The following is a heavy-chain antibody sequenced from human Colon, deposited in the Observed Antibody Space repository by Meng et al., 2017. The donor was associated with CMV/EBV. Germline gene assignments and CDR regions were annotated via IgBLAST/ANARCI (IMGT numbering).Heavy chain of an antibody. D-gene: IGHD1-26*01. CDR2: ISVYNGNT. V-gene: IGHV1-18*01. CDR1: GYTFINHG. Sequence: GESLKISCKVSGYTFINHGINWVRQAPGQGLEWMGWISVYNGNTNYAEKLEGRVTMTTDTSTNTAYMELRSLTSDDTAIYFCARGASYSGSYVPLDWFDTWGQGTLVTVSS. J-gene: IGHJ5*02. CDR3: ARGASYSGSYVPLDWFDT.